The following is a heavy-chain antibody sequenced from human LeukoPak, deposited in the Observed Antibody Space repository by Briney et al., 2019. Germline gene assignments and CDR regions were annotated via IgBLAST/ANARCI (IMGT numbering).Heavy chain of an antibody. V-gene: IGHV4-59*08. Sequence: SETLSLTCAVYGGSFSGYYWNWIRQPPGKGLEWIGYVLYSENSNYNPSLKSRVTISIDTSKNQFSLNLSSVTAADTAVYYCARHIYGAYYYMDVWGKGTTVTVSS. D-gene: IGHD3-10*01. CDR3: ARHIYGAYYYMDV. J-gene: IGHJ6*03. CDR1: GGSFSGYY. CDR2: VLYSENS.